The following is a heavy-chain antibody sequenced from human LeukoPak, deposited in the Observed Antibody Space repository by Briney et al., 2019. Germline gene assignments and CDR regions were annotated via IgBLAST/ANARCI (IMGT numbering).Heavy chain of an antibody. Sequence: PGGSLRLSCAASGFTFSSYGMHWVRQAPGKGLEWVSAISGSGGSTYYADSVKGRFTISRDNSKNTLYVQMNSLRAEDTAVYYCAKSLVIFGVVQPRLDYWGQGTLVTVSS. CDR2: ISGSGGST. D-gene: IGHD3-3*01. J-gene: IGHJ4*02. V-gene: IGHV3-23*01. CDR1: GFTFSSYG. CDR3: AKSLVIFGVVQPRLDY.